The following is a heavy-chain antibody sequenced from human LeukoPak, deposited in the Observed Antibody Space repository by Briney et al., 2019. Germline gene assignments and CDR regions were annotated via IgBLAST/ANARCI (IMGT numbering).Heavy chain of an antibody. J-gene: IGHJ3*01. CDR2: ISGSGNTI. CDR1: GFTFNNYE. D-gene: IGHD1-26*01. CDR3: ARDEALGLVGASDAFNL. V-gene: IGHV3-48*03. Sequence: GGSLRLSCAASGFTFNNYEMNWVRQAPGKGLEWIAYISGSGNTIYYADSVKGRFTISRDNARNSLYLHMDSLRAEDTAVYYCARDEALGLVGASDAFNLWGPGTMVTVSS.